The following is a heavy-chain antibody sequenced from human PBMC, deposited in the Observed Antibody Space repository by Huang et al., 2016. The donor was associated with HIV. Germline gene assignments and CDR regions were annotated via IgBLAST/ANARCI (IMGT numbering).Heavy chain of an antibody. V-gene: IGHV3-7*01. Sequence: LVESGGGVVQPGGSRRLSCAGSTATFNAYWMSWVRQRPGQGLEWVANIKQDGSEKYYRDSVEGRFNISRDNVKKLLFLEMNNLRVADTAVYYCATKASAMDIWGQGTTVIVSS. CDR2: IKQDGSEK. CDR1: TATFNAYW. J-gene: IGHJ6*02. D-gene: IGHD1-7*01. CDR3: ATKASAMDI.